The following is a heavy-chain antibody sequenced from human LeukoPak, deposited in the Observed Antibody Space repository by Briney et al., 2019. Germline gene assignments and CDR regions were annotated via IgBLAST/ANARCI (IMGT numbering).Heavy chain of an antibody. CDR1: GISLSTYY. J-gene: IGHJ6*02. Sequence: SETLSLTCTVSGISLSTYYWSWVRQPPGKGLEWIGYVHHTGSADYNPPLKSRITISLDMSKSQFSLKLTSATAADTAVYYCARDSWDYIAMDVWGPGTTVTVSS. CDR2: VHHTGSA. D-gene: IGHD4/OR15-4a*01. V-gene: IGHV4-59*01. CDR3: ARDSWDYIAMDV.